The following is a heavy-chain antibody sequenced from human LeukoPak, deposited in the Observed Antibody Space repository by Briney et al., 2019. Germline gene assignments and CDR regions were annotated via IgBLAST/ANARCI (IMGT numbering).Heavy chain of an antibody. CDR3: ARDQVALWYYSAY. Sequence: PGGSLRLSCAASGFTFSNYGMHWVRQAPGKGLEWVAFIRYDGSNKYYADSVKGRFTISRGNSKNTLYLQMNSLRAEDTAVYYCARDQVALWYYSAYWGQGTLVTVSS. V-gene: IGHV3-30*02. CDR2: IRYDGSNK. J-gene: IGHJ4*02. D-gene: IGHD3-10*01. CDR1: GFTFSNYG.